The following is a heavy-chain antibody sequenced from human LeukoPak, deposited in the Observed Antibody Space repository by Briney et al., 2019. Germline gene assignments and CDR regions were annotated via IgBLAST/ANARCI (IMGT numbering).Heavy chain of an antibody. D-gene: IGHD6-19*01. J-gene: IGHJ3*02. V-gene: IGHV4-38-2*01. Sequence: SETLSLTCAVSGYSISSGYYWGWIRQPPGKGLEWIGSIYHSGSTYYNPSLKSRVTISVDTSKNQFSLKLSSVTAADTAVYYCASPYSSGWYGAFDIWGQGTMVTVPS. CDR1: GYSISSGYY. CDR2: IYHSGST. CDR3: ASPYSSGWYGAFDI.